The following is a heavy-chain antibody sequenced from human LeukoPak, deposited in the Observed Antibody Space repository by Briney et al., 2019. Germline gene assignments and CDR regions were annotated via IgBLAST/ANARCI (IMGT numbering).Heavy chain of an antibody. CDR3: ARARTDSSGYYCYYFDY. CDR2: IWYDGSNK. D-gene: IGHD3-22*01. V-gene: IGHV3-33*01. J-gene: IGHJ4*02. CDR1: GFTFSSYG. Sequence: GGSLRLSCAPSGFTFSSYGMHWVRQAPGKGLEWVAVIWYDGSNKYYADSVKGRFTISRDNSKNTLYLQMDSLRAEDTAVYYCARARTDSSGYYCYYFDYWGQGTLVTVSS.